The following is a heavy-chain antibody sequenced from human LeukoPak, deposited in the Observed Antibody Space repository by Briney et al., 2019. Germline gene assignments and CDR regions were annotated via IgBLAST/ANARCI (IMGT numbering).Heavy chain of an antibody. CDR1: GFTFSSYA. CDR2: ISYDGSNK. V-gene: IGHV3-30*01. CDR3: ASECAGFGLIVVVPAAIDY. J-gene: IGHJ4*02. D-gene: IGHD2-2*02. Sequence: PGGSLRLSCAASGFTFSSYAMHWVRQAPGKGLEWVAVISYDGSNKYYADSVKGRFTISRDNSKNTLYLQMNSLRAEDTAVYYCASECAGFGLIVVVPAAIDYWGQGTLVTVSS.